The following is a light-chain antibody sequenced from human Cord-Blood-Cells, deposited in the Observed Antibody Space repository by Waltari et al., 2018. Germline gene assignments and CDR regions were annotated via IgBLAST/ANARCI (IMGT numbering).Light chain of an antibody. Sequence: EIVMTQSPATLSVPPGERATLSCRASQSVSSNLSWYQQKPGQAPRPLIYGASTRDTGIPARFSGSGSGTEFTLTISSLQSEDFAVYYCQQYNNWPPLTFGGGTKVEIK. CDR1: QSVSSN. J-gene: IGKJ4*01. CDR3: QQYNNWPPLT. V-gene: IGKV3-15*01. CDR2: GAS.